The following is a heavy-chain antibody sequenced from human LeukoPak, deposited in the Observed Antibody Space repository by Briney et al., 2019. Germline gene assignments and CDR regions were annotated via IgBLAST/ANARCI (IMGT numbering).Heavy chain of an antibody. V-gene: IGHV3-73*01. D-gene: IGHD3-10*01. CDR1: GFTFSGSA. Sequence: GGSLKLSCAASGFTFSGSAMHWVRQASGKGLEWVGRIRSKANSYATAYAASVKGRFTISRDDSKNTAYLQMNSLKTEDTAVYYCTRPVPSSENYYGSGSYSPYYFDYWGQGTLVTVSS. CDR3: TRPVPSSENYYGSGSYSPYYFDY. CDR2: IRSKANSYAT. J-gene: IGHJ4*02.